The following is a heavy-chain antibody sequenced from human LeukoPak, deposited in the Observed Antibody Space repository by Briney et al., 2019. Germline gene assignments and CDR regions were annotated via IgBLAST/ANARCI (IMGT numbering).Heavy chain of an antibody. J-gene: IGHJ5*02. D-gene: IGHD2-2*01. CDR2: INTNTGNP. CDR1: GYTFTSYA. V-gene: IGHV7-4-1*02. Sequence: ASVKVSCKASGYTFTSYAMNRVRQAPGQGLEWMGWINTNTGNPTYAQGFTGRFVFSLDTSVSTAYLQISSLKAEDTAVYYCARDPGDDLVVPGDPWGQGTLVTVSS. CDR3: ARDPGDDLVVPGDP.